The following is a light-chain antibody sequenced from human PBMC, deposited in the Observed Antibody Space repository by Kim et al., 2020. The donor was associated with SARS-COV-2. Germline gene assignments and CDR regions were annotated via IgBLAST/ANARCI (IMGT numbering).Light chain of an antibody. CDR3: HHYNSSPGA. J-gene: IGKJ2*01. CDR2: GAS. Sequence: EIVMTQSPATLSVSPGERATLSYRASQSVSTNLAWYQHKPGHSPSLLIYGASTRATGIPARFSGSGSGTEFTLTISGLQSEDFAVYYCHHYNSSPGAFGQGTKLEI. V-gene: IGKV3-15*01. CDR1: QSVSTN.